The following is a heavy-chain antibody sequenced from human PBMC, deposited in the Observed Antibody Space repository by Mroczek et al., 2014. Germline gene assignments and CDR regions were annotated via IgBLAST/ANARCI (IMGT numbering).Heavy chain of an antibody. J-gene: IGHJ6*03. D-gene: IGHD1-26*01. Sequence: QVQLQESGPGLVKPSQTLSLTCTVSGGSISSGGYYWSWIRQHPGKGLEWIGYIYYSGSTYYNPSLKSRVTISVDTSKNQFSLKLSSVTAADTAVYYCARRKSGSGAGVRYYYYYMDVWGKGTTVTVSS. CDR2: IYYSGST. CDR1: GGSISSGGYY. V-gene: IGHV4-31*03. CDR3: ARRKSGSGAGVRYYYYYMDV.